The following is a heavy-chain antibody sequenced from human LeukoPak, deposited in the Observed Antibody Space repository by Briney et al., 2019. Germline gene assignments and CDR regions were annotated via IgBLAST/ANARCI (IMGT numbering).Heavy chain of an antibody. D-gene: IGHD3-9*01. Sequence: GGSLRLSCAVSGFTVSNNYMSLVRQAPGKGLEWVSVMYSGGTTVYADSVKGRLTISRDNSRNTVYLQMNSLRVEDTAVYYCARLDLVSGYDYWGQGTLVTVSS. CDR2: MYSGGTT. CDR1: GFTVSNNY. CDR3: ARLDLVSGYDY. J-gene: IGHJ4*02. V-gene: IGHV3-66*04.